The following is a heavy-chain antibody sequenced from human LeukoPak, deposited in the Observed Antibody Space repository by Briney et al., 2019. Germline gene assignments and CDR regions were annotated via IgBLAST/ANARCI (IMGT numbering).Heavy chain of an antibody. CDR2: MNPNSGNT. CDR3: ARGRSSWQPYFDY. V-gene: IGHV1-8*02. D-gene: IGHD6-13*01. Sequence: GASVKVSCKASGYTFTGYYMHLVRQAPGQGLEWMGWMNPNSGNTGYAQKFQGRVTMTRNTSISTAYMELSSLRSEDTAVYYCARGRSSWQPYFDYWGQGTLVTVSS. CDR1: GYTFTGYY. J-gene: IGHJ4*02.